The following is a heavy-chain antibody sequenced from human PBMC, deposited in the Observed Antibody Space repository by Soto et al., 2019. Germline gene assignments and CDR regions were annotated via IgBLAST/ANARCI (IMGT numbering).Heavy chain of an antibody. CDR1: GGSISSGGYS. CDR2: IYYSGST. V-gene: IGHV4-30-4*07. D-gene: IGHD3-3*01. J-gene: IGHJ4*02. CDR3: ARLGGYYQAFDN. Sequence: TLSLTCAVSGGSISSGGYSLIWIRQPPGKGLEWIGYIYYSGSTNYNPSLKSRVTISVDSSKNQFSLKLDSVTAADTAVYYCARLGGYYQAFDNWGQGTLVTVSS.